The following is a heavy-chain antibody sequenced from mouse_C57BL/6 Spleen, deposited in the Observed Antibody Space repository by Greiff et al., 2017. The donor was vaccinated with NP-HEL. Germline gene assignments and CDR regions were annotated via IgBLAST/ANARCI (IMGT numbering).Heavy chain of an antibody. CDR1: GFTFSSYA. CDR2: ISDGGSYT. J-gene: IGHJ2*01. D-gene: IGHD2-3*01. V-gene: IGHV5-4*01. CDR3: ARHDGYYSYYFDY. Sequence: EVHLVESGGGLVKPGGSLKLSCAASGFTFSSYAMSWVRQTPEKRLEWVATISDGGSYTYYPDNVKGRFTISRDNAKNNLYLQMSHLKSEDTAMYYCARHDGYYSYYFDYWGQGTTLTVSS.